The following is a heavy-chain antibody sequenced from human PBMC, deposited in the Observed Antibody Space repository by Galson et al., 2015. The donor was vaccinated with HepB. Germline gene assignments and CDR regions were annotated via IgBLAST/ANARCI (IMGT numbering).Heavy chain of an antibody. V-gene: IGHV3-30*04. D-gene: IGHD3-10*01. CDR3: ASDLDGSGSFYNMLAY. Sequence: SLRLSCAASGFSFSRYEMHWVRQAPGKGLQWLSLISSDINTKNYADSVKGRFSVSRDNSRDTVYLQMNGLRPEDTAVYFCASDLDGSGSFYNMLAYWGQGIMVTVSS. J-gene: IGHJ4*02. CDR1: GFSFSRYE. CDR2: ISSDINTK.